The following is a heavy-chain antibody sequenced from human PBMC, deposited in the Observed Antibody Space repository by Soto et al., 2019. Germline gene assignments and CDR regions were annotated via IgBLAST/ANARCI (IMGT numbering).Heavy chain of an antibody. D-gene: IGHD3-16*02. CDR3: ARGPHYDYIWGSYRQSYWYFDL. J-gene: IGHJ2*01. Sequence: GGSLRLSCAASGFTFSDHYMDWVRQAPGKGLEWVGRTRNKANSYTTEYAASVKGRFTISRDDSKNSLYLQMNSLKTEDTAVYYCARGPHYDYIWGSYRQSYWYFDLWGRGTLVNVSS. V-gene: IGHV3-72*01. CDR1: GFTFSDHY. CDR2: TRNKANSYTT.